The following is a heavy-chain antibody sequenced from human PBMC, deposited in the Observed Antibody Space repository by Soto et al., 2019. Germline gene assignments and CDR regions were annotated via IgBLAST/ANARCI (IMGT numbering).Heavy chain of an antibody. J-gene: IGHJ6*02. CDR1: GYTFTRQG. CDR2: ISAYNGNT. D-gene: IGHD3-3*01. V-gene: IGHV1-18*01. CDR3: ARGKRRFLEWPLGAYGMDV. Sequence: ASVKVSCKASGYTFTRQGISWVRQAPGQGLEWMGWISAYNGNTNYAQKLQGRVTMTTDTSTSTAYMELRSLRSDDTAVYYCARGKRRFLEWPLGAYGMDVWGQGTTVTVSS.